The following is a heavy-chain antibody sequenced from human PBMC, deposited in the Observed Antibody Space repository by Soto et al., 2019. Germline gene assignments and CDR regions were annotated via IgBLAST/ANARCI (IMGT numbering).Heavy chain of an antibody. Sequence: ASVKVSCKASGYTFTSYYMHWVRQAPGQGLEWMGIINPSGGSTSYAQKFQGRVTMTRDTSTSTVYMELSSLRSEDTAVYYCARELTPSTAAPHYGMDGWGQGTTVTVSS. CDR2: INPSGGST. CDR1: GYTFTSYY. J-gene: IGHJ6*02. V-gene: IGHV1-46*01. CDR3: ARELTPSTAAPHYGMDG.